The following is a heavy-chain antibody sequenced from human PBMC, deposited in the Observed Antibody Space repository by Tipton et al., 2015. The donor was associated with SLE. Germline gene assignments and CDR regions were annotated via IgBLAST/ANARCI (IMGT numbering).Heavy chain of an antibody. CDR3: ALMGDDAFDI. V-gene: IGHV4-34*01. D-gene: IGHD3-16*01. J-gene: IGHJ3*02. Sequence: TLSLTCAVYGGSFSGYYWSWIRQPPGKGLEWIGEINHSGSTNYNPSLKSRVTISVDTSKNQFSLKLSSVTAADTAVYYCALMGDDAFDIWGQGTMVTVSS. CDR1: GGSFSGYY. CDR2: INHSGST.